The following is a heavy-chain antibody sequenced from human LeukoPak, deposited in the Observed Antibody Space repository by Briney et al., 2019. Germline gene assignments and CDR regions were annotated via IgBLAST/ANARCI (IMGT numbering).Heavy chain of an antibody. CDR1: GFTFSSYA. V-gene: IGHV3-23*01. J-gene: IGHJ4*02. Sequence: PGASLRLSCAASGFTFSSYAMSWVRQAPGKGLEWVSAISGSGATTYYADSVKGRFTISRDNSKNTLYLQMNSLRAEDTAVYYCAKPSGYCSSTSCRTENDYWGQGTLVTVSS. CDR3: AKPSGYCSSTSCRTENDY. D-gene: IGHD2-2*01. CDR2: ISGSGATT.